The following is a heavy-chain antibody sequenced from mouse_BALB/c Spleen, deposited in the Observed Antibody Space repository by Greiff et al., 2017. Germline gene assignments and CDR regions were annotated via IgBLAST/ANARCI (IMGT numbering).Heavy chain of an antibody. Sequence: QVQLQQPGAELVRPGASVKLSCKASGYTFTSYWINWVKQRPGQGLEWIGNIYPSDSYTNYNQKFKDKATLTVDKSSSTAYMQLSSPTSEDSAVYYCTRWVGRGYFDYWGQGTTLTVSS. D-gene: IGHD4-1*01. CDR3: TRWVGRGYFDY. CDR2: IYPSDSYT. V-gene: IGHV1-69*02. J-gene: IGHJ2*01. CDR1: GYTFTSYW.